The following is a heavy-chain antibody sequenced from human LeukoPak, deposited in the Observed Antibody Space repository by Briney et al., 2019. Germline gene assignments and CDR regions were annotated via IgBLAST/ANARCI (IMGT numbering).Heavy chain of an antibody. CDR3: ARGYSSSSGRPDY. Sequence: PSETLSLTCTVSGGSINNYYWSWIRQPPGKGLEWIGYIYYSGSTNYNPSLKSRVTISVDTSKKQFSLKLSSVTAADTAVYYCARGYSSSSGRPDYWGQGTLVTVSS. CDR1: GGSINNYY. J-gene: IGHJ4*02. D-gene: IGHD6-6*01. CDR2: IYYSGST. V-gene: IGHV4-59*08.